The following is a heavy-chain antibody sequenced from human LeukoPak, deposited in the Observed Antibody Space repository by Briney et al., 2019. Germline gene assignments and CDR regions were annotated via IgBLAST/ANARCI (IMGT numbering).Heavy chain of an antibody. D-gene: IGHD2-2*01. CDR3: VKDGSWGDYQFYFYMDV. CDR1: GFTFGSFA. Sequence: PGGSLRLSCEASGFTFGSFAMSWVRQAPGKGLEWLSGISGSGYYRYYADSVKGRFTISRDNSKSTLYIEMNSLRAEDTAVYYCVKDGSWGDYQFYFYMDVWGKGTTVTVSS. V-gene: IGHV3-23*01. CDR2: ISGSGYYR. J-gene: IGHJ6*03.